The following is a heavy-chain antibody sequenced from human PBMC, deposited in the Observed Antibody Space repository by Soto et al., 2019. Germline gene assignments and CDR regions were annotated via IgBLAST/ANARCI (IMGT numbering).Heavy chain of an antibody. CDR1: GGSINNYY. D-gene: IGHD3-22*01. CDR3: ARPGDYYQSLDT. J-gene: IGHJ5*02. Sequence: SETLSLTCTVSGGSINNYYWSWIRQPPGKGLEWIGYIYYSGSTSYNPSLKSRVTISVDTSKNQFSLKLSSVIAADTAVYYCARPGDYYQSLDTWGQGTLVTVSS. CDR2: IYYSGST. V-gene: IGHV4-59*08.